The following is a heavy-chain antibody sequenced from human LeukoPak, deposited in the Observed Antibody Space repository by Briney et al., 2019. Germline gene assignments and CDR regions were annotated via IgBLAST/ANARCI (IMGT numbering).Heavy chain of an antibody. D-gene: IGHD1-26*01. CDR3: ARAVEATQGGHYYYYYMDV. CDR2: IYYSGST. J-gene: IGHJ6*03. CDR1: GGSISTYY. Sequence: SETLSLTCTVSGGSISTYYWTWIRQPPGKGLEWIGNIYYSGSTNYNPSLKSRVTISPDTSKNQFSLKLTSVTAADTAVYYCARAVEATQGGHYYYYYMDVWGKGATVTVSS. V-gene: IGHV4-59*01.